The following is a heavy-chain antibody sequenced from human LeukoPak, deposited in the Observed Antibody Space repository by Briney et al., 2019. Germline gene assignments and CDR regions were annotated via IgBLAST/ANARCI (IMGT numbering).Heavy chain of an antibody. V-gene: IGHV1-2*02. J-gene: IGHJ6*02. Sequence: ASVKVSCKASGYTFTGYYMHWVRQAPGQGLEWMGWINPNGGGTIYAQKFQGRVTMTEDTSTDTAYMELSSLRSEDTAVYYCATDDSSGYPLPYYYYGMDVWGQGTTVTVSS. CDR3: ATDDSSGYPLPYYYYGMDV. CDR2: INPNGGGT. D-gene: IGHD3-22*01. CDR1: GYTFTGYY.